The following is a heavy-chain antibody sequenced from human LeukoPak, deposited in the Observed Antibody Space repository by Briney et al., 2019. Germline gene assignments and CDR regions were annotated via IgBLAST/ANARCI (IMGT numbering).Heavy chain of an antibody. V-gene: IGHV4-39*01. CDR2: IYYSGST. Sequence: PLETLSLTCTVSGASISSDNYYWGWIRQPPGKGLEWIGSIYYSGSTYYNPSLKSRVTISVDTSKNQFSLKLSSVTAADTAVYYCASLYYDFWSGYSDYWGQGTLVTVSS. CDR3: ASLYYDFWSGYSDY. D-gene: IGHD3-3*01. J-gene: IGHJ4*02. CDR1: GASISSDNYY.